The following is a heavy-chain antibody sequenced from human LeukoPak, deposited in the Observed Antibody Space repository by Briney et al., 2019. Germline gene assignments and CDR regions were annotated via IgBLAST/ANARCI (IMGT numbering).Heavy chain of an antibody. Sequence: GGSLRLSCAASGFTFSNYARMWVRQAPGKRLEWVSSITGSGDGTYYADSVRGRFTISRDNSENTLYLQLNSLRAEDTAVYFCVKGFVHPTYYFDYWGQGTLVTVSS. D-gene: IGHD3-10*01. CDR1: GFTFSNYA. V-gene: IGHV3-23*01. CDR2: ITGSGDGT. CDR3: VKGFVHPTYYFDY. J-gene: IGHJ4*02.